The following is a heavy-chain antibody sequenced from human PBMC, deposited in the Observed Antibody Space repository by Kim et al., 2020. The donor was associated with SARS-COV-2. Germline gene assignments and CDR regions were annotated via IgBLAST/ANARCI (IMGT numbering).Heavy chain of an antibody. J-gene: IGHJ4*02. Sequence: DSVGGRFTISRDSSQNTVFLQVTSLRDDDTAVYYCAKDRAAAAGTGQFDYWGQGTLVTVSS. CDR3: AKDRAAAAGTGQFDY. V-gene: IGHV3-23*01. D-gene: IGHD6-13*01.